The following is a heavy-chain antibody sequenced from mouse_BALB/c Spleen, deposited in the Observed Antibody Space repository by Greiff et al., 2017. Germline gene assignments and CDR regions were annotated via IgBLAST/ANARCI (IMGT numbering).Heavy chain of an antibody. CDR3: ARGSTGGAMDY. CDR1: GFTFSDYY. V-gene: IGHV5-4*02. Sequence: EVQLVESGGGLVKPGGSLKLSCAASGFTFSDYYMYWVRQTPEKRLEWVATISDGGSYTYYPDSVKGRFTISRDNAKNNLYLQMSSLKSEDTAMYYCARGSTGGAMDYWGQGTSVTVSS. J-gene: IGHJ4*01. CDR2: ISDGGSYT.